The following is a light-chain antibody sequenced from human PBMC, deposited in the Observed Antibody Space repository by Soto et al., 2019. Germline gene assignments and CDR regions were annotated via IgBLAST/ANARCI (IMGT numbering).Light chain of an antibody. V-gene: IGKV3-11*01. Sequence: EIVLTQSPATLSLSPGERATLSCRASQSVGSFLAWYQQKPGQAPRLLIYDASNRATGIPARFSGSGSVTAFTLTISSLEPEDFAVYYCQQRRNWPLTFGGGTKVEIK. CDR2: DAS. CDR3: QQRRNWPLT. J-gene: IGKJ4*01. CDR1: QSVGSF.